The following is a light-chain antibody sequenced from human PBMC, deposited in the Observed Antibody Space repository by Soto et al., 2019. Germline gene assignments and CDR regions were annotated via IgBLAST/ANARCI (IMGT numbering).Light chain of an antibody. J-gene: IGLJ3*02. CDR2: EGS. V-gene: IGLV2-23*01. Sequence: QSALTQPASVSGSPGQSITISCTGTSSNVGGYTLVSWFQQHPGKAPKLMIYEGSKRPSGVSNRFSGSKSGNTASLTISGLQAEDEADYHCCSYSGSSPCPLVLGGGTKLPVL. CDR3: CSYSGSSPCPLV. CDR1: SSNVGGYTL.